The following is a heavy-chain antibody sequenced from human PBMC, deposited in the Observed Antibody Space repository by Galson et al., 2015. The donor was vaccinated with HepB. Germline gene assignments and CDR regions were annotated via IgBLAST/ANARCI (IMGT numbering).Heavy chain of an antibody. CDR1: GYTFTSYG. CDR3: ARVGSVRGVITNYYYYMDV. D-gene: IGHD3-10*01. V-gene: IGHV1-18*04. Sequence: SVKVSCKASGYTFTSYGISWVRQAPGQGLEWMGWIRAYNGNTNYAQKLQGRVTMTTDTSTSTAYMELSSLRSEDTAVYYCARVGSVRGVITNYYYYMDVWGKGTTVTVSS. J-gene: IGHJ6*03. CDR2: IRAYNGNT.